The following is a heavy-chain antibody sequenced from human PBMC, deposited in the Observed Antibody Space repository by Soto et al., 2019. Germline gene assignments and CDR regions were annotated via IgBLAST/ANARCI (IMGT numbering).Heavy chain of an antibody. J-gene: IGHJ4*02. CDR2: ISYDGSNK. CDR1: GFTFSSYA. V-gene: IGHV3-30-3*01. CDR3: ARDRDYYDSSGPFDY. Sequence: PGGSLRLSCAASGFTFSSYAMHWVRQAPGKGLEWVAVISYDGSNKYYADSVKGRFTISRDNSKNTLYLQMNSLRAEDTAVYYCARDRDYYDSSGPFDYWGQGTLVTVSS. D-gene: IGHD3-22*01.